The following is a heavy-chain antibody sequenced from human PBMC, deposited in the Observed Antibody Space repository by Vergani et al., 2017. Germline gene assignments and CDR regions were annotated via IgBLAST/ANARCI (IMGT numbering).Heavy chain of an antibody. CDR1: GFTFDDYG. V-gene: IGHV3-20*04. J-gene: IGHJ2*01. D-gene: IGHD3-10*01. Sequence: EVQLVESGGGVVRPGGSLRLSCAASGFTFDDYGMSWVRHAPGKGLEWVSGINWNGGSTGYADSVKGRFTISRDKAKNSLYLQMNSLRAEDTALYYCARALWFGEVLNWYFDLWGRGTLVTVSS. CDR3: ARALWFGEVLNWYFDL. CDR2: INWNGGST.